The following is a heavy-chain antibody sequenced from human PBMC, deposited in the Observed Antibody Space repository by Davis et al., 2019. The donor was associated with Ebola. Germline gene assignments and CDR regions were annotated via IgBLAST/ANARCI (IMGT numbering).Heavy chain of an antibody. CDR1: GFTFSSYA. Sequence: GESLKISCAASGFTFSSYAMSWVRQAPGKGLEWVSAISGSGGSTYYADSVKGRFTISRDNSKNTLYLQKNSLRAEDTAVYYCAKDREQQLAPYDYWGQGTLVTVSS. J-gene: IGHJ4*02. CDR3: AKDREQQLAPYDY. CDR2: ISGSGGST. D-gene: IGHD6-13*01. V-gene: IGHV3-23*01.